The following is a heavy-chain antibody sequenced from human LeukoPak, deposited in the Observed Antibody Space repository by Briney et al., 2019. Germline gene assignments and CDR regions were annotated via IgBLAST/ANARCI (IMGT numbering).Heavy chain of an antibody. J-gene: IGHJ4*02. V-gene: IGHV4-4*02. Sequence: PSGTLSLTCAVSGGSISSSNWWSWVRQPPGKGLEWIGEIYHSGSTNYNPSLKSRVTISVDKSKNQFSLKLSSVTAADTVVYYCARGPGYSSGWYKGLDYWGQGTLVTVSS. D-gene: IGHD6-19*01. CDR2: IYHSGST. CDR1: GGSISSSNW. CDR3: ARGPGYSSGWYKGLDY.